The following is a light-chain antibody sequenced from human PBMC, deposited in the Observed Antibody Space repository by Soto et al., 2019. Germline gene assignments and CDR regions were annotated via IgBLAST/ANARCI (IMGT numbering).Light chain of an antibody. CDR2: SSQ. V-gene: IGLV1-44*01. CDR1: ISNIAINS. CDR3: ASWDDSLNGPV. Sequence: QSVLTQPPSASGTPGRWLTISCSGSISNIAINSVSWYQQLPGTAPKLLIHSSQQRPSGVPARFSGSKSGTSASLAISDLHSEDEGDYYCASWDDSLNGPVFGGGTKLTVL. J-gene: IGLJ2*01.